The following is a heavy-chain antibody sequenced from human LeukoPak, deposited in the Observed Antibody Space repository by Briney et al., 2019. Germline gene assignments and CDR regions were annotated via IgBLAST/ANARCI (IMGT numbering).Heavy chain of an antibody. V-gene: IGHV4-61*02. CDR2: IYTSGST. CDR3: ARTNDFWTGYYEK. D-gene: IGHD3/OR15-3a*01. J-gene: IGHJ4*02. CDR1: GGSISGSSYY. Sequence: SQTLSLTCTVFGGSISGSSYYWTWIRQPAGKGLEWIGRIYTSGSTNYNPSLKSRVTILKDMSKNHFSLRLTSVTAADTAVYYCARTNDFWTGYYEKWGQGTLVTVSS.